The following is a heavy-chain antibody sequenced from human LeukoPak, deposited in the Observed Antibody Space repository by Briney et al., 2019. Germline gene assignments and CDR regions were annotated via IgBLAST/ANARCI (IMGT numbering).Heavy chain of an antibody. V-gene: IGHV1-2*02. CDR3: ARMYSSSSGYYYYYMDV. J-gene: IGHJ6*03. Sequence: ASVKVSCKASGYTFTGYYMQWVRQAPGQGLEWMGWIEPNSGGTNSAQKFQGRVTMTRDTSISTAYMELRRLRSDDTAVYYCARMYSSSSGYYYYYMDVWGKGTTVTVSS. CDR2: IEPNSGGT. CDR1: GYTFTGYY. D-gene: IGHD6-6*01.